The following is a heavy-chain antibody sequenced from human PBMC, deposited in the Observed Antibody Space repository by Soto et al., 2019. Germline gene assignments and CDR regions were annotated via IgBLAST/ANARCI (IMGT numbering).Heavy chain of an antibody. Sequence: QVQLVESGGGVVQPGTSLRLSCAASGFTLSSYAMHWVRQPPGKGLEWVAVISNDETYKEYADSVKGRFTNSRDNSKNTVDLQMNSLRVEDTAVYYCARRGRQAGNNCFDSWGQGVLVTVSS. V-gene: IGHV3-30-3*01. J-gene: IGHJ5*01. CDR2: ISNDETYK. CDR1: GFTLSSYA. CDR3: ARRGRQAGNNCFDS. D-gene: IGHD1-26*01.